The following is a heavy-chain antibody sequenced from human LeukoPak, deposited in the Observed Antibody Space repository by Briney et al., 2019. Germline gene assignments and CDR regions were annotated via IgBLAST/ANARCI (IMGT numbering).Heavy chain of an antibody. V-gene: IGHV3-23*01. D-gene: IGHD3-3*01. CDR1: GFTFSSYA. CDR3: AKVLRFLEWLGGDY. CDR2: ISGSGGST. J-gene: IGHJ4*02. Sequence: GGSLRLSCAASGFTFSSYAMSWVRQAPGKGLEWVPAISGSGGSTYYADSVKGRFTISRDNSKNTLYLQMNSLRAEDTAVYYCAKVLRFLEWLGGDYWGQGTLVTVSS.